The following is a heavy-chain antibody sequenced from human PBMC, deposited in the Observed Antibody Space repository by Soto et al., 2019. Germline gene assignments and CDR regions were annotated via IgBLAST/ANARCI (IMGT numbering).Heavy chain of an antibody. J-gene: IGHJ3*02. Sequence: GASVKVSCKASGYTFTSYGISWVRQAPGQGLEWMGWISAYFVKKNFAQKLKGRFTLTTDTSRRTFYLGLRSLSSDDRAFFFFARVRYFDWLPDAPDVFDIWGQGKRVTVSS. CDR3: ARVRYFDWLPDAPDVFDI. CDR2: ISAYFVKK. CDR1: GYTFTSYG. V-gene: IGHV1-18*01. D-gene: IGHD3-9*01.